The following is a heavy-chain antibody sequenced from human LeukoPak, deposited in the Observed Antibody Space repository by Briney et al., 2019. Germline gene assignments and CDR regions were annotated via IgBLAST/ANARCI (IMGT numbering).Heavy chain of an antibody. CDR3: ARQGRWLQFGNAFDI. Sequence: GESLKISXKGSGYSFTSYWIGWVRQMPGKGLEWMGIIYPGDSDTRYSPSFQGQVTISADKSISTAYLQWSSLKASDTAMYYCARQGRWLQFGNAFDIWGQGTMVTVSS. J-gene: IGHJ3*02. CDR2: IYPGDSDT. D-gene: IGHD5-24*01. CDR1: GYSFTSYW. V-gene: IGHV5-51*01.